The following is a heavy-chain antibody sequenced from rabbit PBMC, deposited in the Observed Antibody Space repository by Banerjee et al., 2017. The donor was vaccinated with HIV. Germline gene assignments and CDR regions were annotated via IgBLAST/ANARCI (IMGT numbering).Heavy chain of an antibody. CDR3: ARDPGVIGWNFNL. Sequence: QEQLVESGGGLVKPGASLTLTCTASGFSFSGGYDMCWGRQAPGNGLEWIACIYASSGCTYYASWAKGRFTISKTSSTTVTLQMTSLTAADTATYFCARDPGVIGWNFNLWRPGTLVTVS. CDR1: GFSFSGGYD. CDR2: IYASSGCT. V-gene: IGHV1S45*01. D-gene: IGHD3-1*01. J-gene: IGHJ4*01.